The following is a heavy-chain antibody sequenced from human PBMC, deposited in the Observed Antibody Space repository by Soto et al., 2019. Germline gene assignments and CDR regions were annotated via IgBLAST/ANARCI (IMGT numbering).Heavy chain of an antibody. CDR2: INHSGST. CDR3: ARGRADPRNWNFRHLTFFDY. D-gene: IGHD1-7*01. Sequence: QVQLQQWGAGLLKPSETLSLTCAVYGGSFSGYYWSWIRQPPGKGLEWIGEINHSGSTNYNPSLKSRVTISVDTSNNQFSLKLSSVTAADTAVYYCARGRADPRNWNFRHLTFFDYWGQGTLVTVSS. J-gene: IGHJ4*02. CDR1: GGSFSGYY. V-gene: IGHV4-34*01.